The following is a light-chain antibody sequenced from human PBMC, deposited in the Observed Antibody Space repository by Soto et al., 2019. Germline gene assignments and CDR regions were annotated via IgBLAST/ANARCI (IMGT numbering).Light chain of an antibody. CDR3: SSYTGSSPPYV. Sequence: QSVLTQPASVSGSPGQSITISCTGTSSDIGGYNYVSWYQQHPGKAPKFMIYEVSNRPSGVSDRFSGSKSGNMASLTISGLQAEDEADYYCSSYTGSSPPYVFGSGTKLTVL. CDR1: SSDIGGYNY. CDR2: EVS. V-gene: IGLV2-14*01. J-gene: IGLJ1*01.